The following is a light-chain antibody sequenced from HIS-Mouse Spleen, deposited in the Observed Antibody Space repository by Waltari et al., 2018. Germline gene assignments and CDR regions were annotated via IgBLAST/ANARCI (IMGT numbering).Light chain of an antibody. CDR3: CSYAGSYTLV. CDR1: SSDVGGYNY. V-gene: IGLV2-11*01. CDR2: DVR. Sequence: QSALTQPRSVSGSPGPSVTISCTGTSSDVGGYNYFPWYQQHPGKAPKLMIYDVRKRPSGVPDRFSGSKSGNTASLTISGLQAEDEADYYCCSYAGSYTLVFGGGTKLTVL. J-gene: IGLJ3*02.